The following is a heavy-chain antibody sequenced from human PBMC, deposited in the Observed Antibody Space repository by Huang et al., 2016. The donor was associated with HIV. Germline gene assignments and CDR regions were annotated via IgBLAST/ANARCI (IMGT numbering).Heavy chain of an antibody. CDR1: GGSISSSDYH. D-gene: IGHD3-10*01. V-gene: IGHV4-39*01. CDR2: IYYTGKT. CDR3: ARHREGPVAYYSGWGSHLNYMDV. J-gene: IGHJ6*03. Sequence: QLLLQESGPGLVKPSEALALTCAVSGGSISSSDYHWGWIRQPPGKGLEWIGSIYYTGKTRYSPSLKCRVTIAVDTSKNLFFLTLTSMTAADTAVYYCARHREGPVAYYSGWGSHLNYMDVWGRGRTVVVSS.